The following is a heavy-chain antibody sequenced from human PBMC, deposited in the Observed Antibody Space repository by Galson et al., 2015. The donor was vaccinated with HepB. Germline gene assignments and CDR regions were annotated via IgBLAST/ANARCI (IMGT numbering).Heavy chain of an antibody. Sequence: SLRLSCAASGFTFTSYGMHWVRQAPGKGLDWVSFIRFDGSKRYYQDSVKGRFTISRDDSKKTLSLQIDSLRTEDTAVYYCAKALAATVTNPMTNWGQGTLVIVSS. CDR1: GFTFTSYG. J-gene: IGHJ4*02. V-gene: IGHV3-30*02. CDR3: AKALAATVTNPMTN. D-gene: IGHD6-13*01. CDR2: IRFDGSKR.